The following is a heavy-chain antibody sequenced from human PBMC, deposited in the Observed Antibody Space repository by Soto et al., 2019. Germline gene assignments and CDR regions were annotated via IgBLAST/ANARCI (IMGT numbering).Heavy chain of an antibody. CDR2: IYPGDSDT. CDR3: ARTALAGTYYYYDMDV. D-gene: IGHD6-19*01. Sequence: GESLKISCKGSGYSFTSYWIGWVRQMPGKGLEWMGIIYPGDSDTRYSPSFQGQVTISADKSISTAYLQWSSLKASDTAMYYCARTALAGTYYYYDMDVWGQGTTVTVSS. CDR1: GYSFTSYW. J-gene: IGHJ6*02. V-gene: IGHV5-51*01.